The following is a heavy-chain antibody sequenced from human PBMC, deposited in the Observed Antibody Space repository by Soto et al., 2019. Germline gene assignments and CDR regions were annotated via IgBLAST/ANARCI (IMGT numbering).Heavy chain of an antibody. CDR3: AKVGVVVVAATQGYFDY. J-gene: IGHJ4*02. V-gene: IGHV3-9*01. CDR2: ISWNSGSI. D-gene: IGHD2-15*01. CDR1: GFTFDDYA. Sequence: EVQLVESGGGLVQPGRSLRLSCAASGFTFDDYAMHWVRQAPGKGLEWVSGISWNSGSIGYADSVKGRFTISRDNAKNSLYLQMNSLRAGDTALYYCAKVGVVVVAATQGYFDYWGQGTLVTVSS.